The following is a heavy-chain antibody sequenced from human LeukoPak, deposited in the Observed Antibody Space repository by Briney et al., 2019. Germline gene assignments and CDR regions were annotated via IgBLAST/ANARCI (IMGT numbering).Heavy chain of an antibody. D-gene: IGHD2-2*02. CDR2: IYTSGTT. V-gene: IGHV4-4*07. J-gene: IGHJ5*02. CDR1: GGSISSYY. Sequence: SETLSLTCTVSGGSISSYYWSWIRQPAGQGLEWIGRIYTSGTTNYNHSLKSRVTMSVDTYKNQFSLKLRSVTAADTAVYYCARDRYCSSTSCYTAGGWFDPWGQGTLVTVSS. CDR3: ARDRYCSSTSCYTAGGWFDP.